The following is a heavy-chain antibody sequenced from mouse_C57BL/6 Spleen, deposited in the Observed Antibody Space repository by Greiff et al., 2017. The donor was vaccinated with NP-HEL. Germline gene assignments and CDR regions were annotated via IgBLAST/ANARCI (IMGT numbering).Heavy chain of an antibody. CDR2: IYPRSGNT. Sequence: VQLQQSGAELARPGASVKLSCKASGYTFTSYGISWVKQRTGQGLEWIGEIYPRSGNTYYNEKFKGKATLTADKSSSTAYMEIRRLTSEDSAVYFCAREGSNYPYAMDYLGQGTSVTVSS. D-gene: IGHD2-5*01. CDR3: AREGSNYPYAMDY. CDR1: GYTFTSYG. J-gene: IGHJ4*01. V-gene: IGHV1-81*01.